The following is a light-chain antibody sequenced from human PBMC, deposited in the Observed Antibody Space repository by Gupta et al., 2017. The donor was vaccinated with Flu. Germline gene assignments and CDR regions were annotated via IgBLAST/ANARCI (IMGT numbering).Light chain of an antibody. CDR3: QQYGSAPRT. CDR1: QTLSSSF. Sequence: EIVLTQSPGTLSLSPGERATLSCRASQTLSSSFLGWYQQKAGQAHRFLIYGASNWVAGIPDRFSGSGSGTDFTRTISRLEPDDVAVYFCQQYGSAPRTFGQGTTVEIK. V-gene: IGKV3-20*01. CDR2: GAS. J-gene: IGKJ1*01.